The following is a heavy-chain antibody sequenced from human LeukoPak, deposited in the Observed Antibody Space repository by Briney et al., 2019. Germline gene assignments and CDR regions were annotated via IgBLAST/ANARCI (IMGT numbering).Heavy chain of an antibody. J-gene: IGHJ3*02. D-gene: IGHD2-8*02. CDR3: AKRILGDDAFDI. CDR2: ISTSNTTI. V-gene: IGHV3-48*04. Sequence: PGGSLRLSCAASGFTFSSFSMNWVRQAPGKGLEWVSYISTSNTTIYYADSVKGRFTISRDNAKNTLYLQMNSLRAEDTAVYYCAKRILGDDAFDIWGQGTMVTVSS. CDR1: GFTFSSFS.